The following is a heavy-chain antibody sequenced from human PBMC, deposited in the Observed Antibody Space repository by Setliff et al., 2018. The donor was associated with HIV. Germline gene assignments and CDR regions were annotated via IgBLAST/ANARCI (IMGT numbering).Heavy chain of an antibody. Sequence: GASVKVSCKASGGTFRTFGISWVRQAPGQGLDWMGGSIPIFGTAKYAQKFQGRVTITADESTSTAYMELSSLRSEDTAVYYCATNPEMATINYYFYYRGVWGKGTTATAP. CDR1: GGTFRTFG. D-gene: IGHD5-12*01. J-gene: IGHJ6*03. CDR2: SIPIFGTA. CDR3: ATNPEMATINYYFYYRGV. V-gene: IGHV1-69*13.